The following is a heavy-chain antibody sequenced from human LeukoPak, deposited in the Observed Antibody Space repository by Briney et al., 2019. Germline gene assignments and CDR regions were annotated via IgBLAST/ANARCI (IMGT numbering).Heavy chain of an antibody. CDR1: GGTFSSYA. V-gene: IGHV1-69*05. Sequence: SVKVSCKASGGTFSSYAISWVRQAPGQGLECMGGIIPIFGTANYAQKFQGRVTITTDESTSTAYMELSSLRSEDTAVYYCARVGGYCGGDCYFGYWGQGTLVTVSS. CDR3: ARVGGYCGGDCYFGY. J-gene: IGHJ4*02. D-gene: IGHD2-21*02. CDR2: IIPIFGTA.